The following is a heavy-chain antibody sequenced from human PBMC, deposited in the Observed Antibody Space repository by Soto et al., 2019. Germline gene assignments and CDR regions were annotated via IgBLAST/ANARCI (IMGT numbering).Heavy chain of an antibody. CDR3: ARGGLEPFDY. CDR1: GFSFGRYW. V-gene: IGHV3-74*01. CDR2: INDYGTNI. Sequence: GGSLRLSCAASGFSFGRYWMHWVRQAPGKGLVWVSRINDYGTNINYADSVKGRFFISRDDAKSEPYPQMNNLRAEDTAIYYCARGGLEPFDYWGQGVLVTVSS. J-gene: IGHJ4*01. D-gene: IGHD1-1*01.